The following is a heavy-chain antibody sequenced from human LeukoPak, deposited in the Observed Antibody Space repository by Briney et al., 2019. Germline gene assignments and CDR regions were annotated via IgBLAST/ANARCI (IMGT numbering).Heavy chain of an antibody. Sequence: PSGALSLTCAVSGGSISSSNWWSWVRQPPGKGLEWIGEIYHSGSTNYNPSLKSRVTISVDKSKNQFSLKLSSVTAADTAVYYCARGYCSSTSCYSPYYFDYWGQGTLVTVSS. CDR2: IYHSGST. V-gene: IGHV4-4*02. D-gene: IGHD2-2*01. J-gene: IGHJ4*02. CDR3: ARGYCSSTSCYSPYYFDY. CDR1: GGSISSSNW.